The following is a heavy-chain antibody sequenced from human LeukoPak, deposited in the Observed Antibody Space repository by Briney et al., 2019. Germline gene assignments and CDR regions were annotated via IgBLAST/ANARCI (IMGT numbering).Heavy chain of an antibody. CDR1: GGSISSGDYS. V-gene: IGHV4-30-2*01. D-gene: IGHD3-10*01. CDR2: IYHSGNT. CDR3: ARGYYGSGSYSDY. Sequence: SETLSLTCAVSGGSISSGDYSWNWIRQPPGKGLEWIGSIYHSGNTYYNPSLKSRVTISVDRSKNQFSLKLSSVTAADTAVYYCARGYYGSGSYSDYWGQGTLVTVSP. J-gene: IGHJ4*02.